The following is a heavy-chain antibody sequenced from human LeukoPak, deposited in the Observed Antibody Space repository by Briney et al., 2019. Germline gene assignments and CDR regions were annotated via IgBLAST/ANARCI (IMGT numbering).Heavy chain of an antibody. D-gene: IGHD2-15*01. Sequence: SETLSLTCTVYGGSFSGYYWSWIRQPPGKGLEWIGEINRSGSTNYNPSLKSRVTISVDTSKNQFSLKLSSVTAADTAVYYCARGYCSGGSCYSYYYYNYMDVWGKGTTVTVSS. J-gene: IGHJ6*03. V-gene: IGHV4-34*01. CDR1: GGSFSGYY. CDR3: ARGYCSGGSCYSYYYYNYMDV. CDR2: INRSGST.